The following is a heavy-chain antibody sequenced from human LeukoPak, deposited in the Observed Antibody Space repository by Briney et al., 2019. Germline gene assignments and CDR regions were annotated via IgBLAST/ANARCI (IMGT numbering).Heavy chain of an antibody. CDR3: ARDSPMDY. V-gene: IGHV3-7*03. Sequence: AGGSLRLSCAASGFTFSSYSMNWVRQAPGKGLEWVANIKQDGSEKYYVDSVKGRFTISRDNAKNSLYLQMNSLRAEDTAVYYCARDSPMDYWGQGTLVTVSS. J-gene: IGHJ4*02. CDR2: IKQDGSEK. CDR1: GFTFSSYS.